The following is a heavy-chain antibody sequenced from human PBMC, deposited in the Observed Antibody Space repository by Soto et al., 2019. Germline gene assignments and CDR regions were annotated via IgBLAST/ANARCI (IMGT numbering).Heavy chain of an antibody. Sequence: QVQLVESGGGVVQPGRSLRLSCAASGFTFSSYGMHWVRQAPGKGLEWVAVIWYDGSNKYYADSVKGRFTISRDNSKNTLYLQMNSLRAEDTAVYYCARDRTGGRPSYYFDYWGQGTLVTVSS. CDR3: ARDRTGGRPSYYFDY. CDR1: GFTFSSYG. V-gene: IGHV3-33*01. D-gene: IGHD7-27*01. CDR2: IWYDGSNK. J-gene: IGHJ4*02.